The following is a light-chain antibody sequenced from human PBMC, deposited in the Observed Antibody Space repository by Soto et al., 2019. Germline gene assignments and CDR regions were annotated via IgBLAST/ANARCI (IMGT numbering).Light chain of an antibody. CDR2: GAS. V-gene: IGKV3-20*01. CDR1: QSVPTTY. CDR3: QQFGNSPWT. J-gene: IGKJ1*01. Sequence: EIVLSQSPGIMSLSPGERATLSCRASQSVPTTYFAWYQQKPGQPPRLLISGASHRATVIPDRFSGSGSGTDFTLTISSLEPEDFAVYFCQQFGNSPWTFGQGTRVEI.